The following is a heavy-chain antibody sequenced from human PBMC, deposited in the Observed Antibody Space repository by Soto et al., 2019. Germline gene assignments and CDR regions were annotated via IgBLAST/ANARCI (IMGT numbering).Heavy chain of an antibody. Sequence: SQTLSLPCAISGDSVSSNSAACNFIRQSPSRGLEWLGRTYYRSKWYNDYAVSVKSRITINPDTSKNQFSLQLNSVTPEDTAVYYCARDRIAVAGPGWFDPWGQGTLVTVSS. CDR3: ARDRIAVAGPGWFDP. J-gene: IGHJ5*02. V-gene: IGHV6-1*01. D-gene: IGHD6-19*01. CDR2: TYYRSKWYN. CDR1: GDSVSSNSAA.